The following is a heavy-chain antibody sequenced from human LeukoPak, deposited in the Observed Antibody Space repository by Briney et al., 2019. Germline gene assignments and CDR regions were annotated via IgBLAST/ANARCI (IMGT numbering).Heavy chain of an antibody. Sequence: GGSLRLSCAASGFTFSSYAMSWVRQAPGKGLEWVSAISGSGGSTYYADSVKGRFTISRDNSKNTLYLQMNSLRAEDTAVYYCAKTRFPPLWFGDQRWDYFDYWGQGTLVTVSS. V-gene: IGHV3-23*01. CDR1: GFTFSSYA. J-gene: IGHJ4*02. CDR3: AKTRFPPLWFGDQRWDYFDY. D-gene: IGHD3-10*01. CDR2: ISGSGGST.